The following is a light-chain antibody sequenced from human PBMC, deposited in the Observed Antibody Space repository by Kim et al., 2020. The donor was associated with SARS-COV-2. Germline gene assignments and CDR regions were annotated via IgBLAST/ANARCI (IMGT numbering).Light chain of an antibody. CDR3: ATWDDSLMHWV. Sequence: GQRVTVSCSGTKTNIGSNSVNWYQQVPGTAPRLVIYNDNKRPSGVPDRLSGSRSGTSASLAIGGLQSEDEADYYCATWDDSLMHWVFGGGTQLTVL. CDR2: NDN. CDR1: KTNIGSNS. V-gene: IGLV1-44*01. J-gene: IGLJ3*02.